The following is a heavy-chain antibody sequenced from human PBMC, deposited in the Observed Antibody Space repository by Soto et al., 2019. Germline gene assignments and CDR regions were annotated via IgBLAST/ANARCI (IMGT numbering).Heavy chain of an antibody. Sequence: SVKVSCKASGYTFTSYGISWVRQAPGQGLEWMGWISAYNGNTNYAQKLQGRVTMTTDTSTSTAYMELRSLRSDDTAVYYCASTTYYDSTPRYLDIWGQGTMVTVSS. V-gene: IGHV1-18*04. J-gene: IGHJ3*02. D-gene: IGHD3-22*01. CDR1: GYTFTSYG. CDR2: ISAYNGNT. CDR3: ASTTYYDSTPRYLDI.